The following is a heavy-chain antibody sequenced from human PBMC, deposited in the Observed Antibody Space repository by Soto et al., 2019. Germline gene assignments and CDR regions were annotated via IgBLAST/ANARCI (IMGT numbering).Heavy chain of an antibody. J-gene: IGHJ4*02. CDR1: GYTFTSYG. V-gene: IGHV1-18*01. CDR3: ARGRYGDY. Sequence: QVHLVQSGAEVKKPGASVKVSCKASGYTFTSYGITWVRQAPGQGLEWMGWISDHNGNTDYAQKLQGRVIVTRDTSTSTAYMDLRSLRSDDTAVYYCARGRYGDYWGQGALVTVSS. D-gene: IGHD1-1*01. CDR2: ISDHNGNT.